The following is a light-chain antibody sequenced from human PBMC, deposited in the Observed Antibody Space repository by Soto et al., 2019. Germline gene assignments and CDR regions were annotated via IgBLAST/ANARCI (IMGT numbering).Light chain of an antibody. J-gene: IGKJ3*01. Sequence: EIVLTQSPGTLYLSPGERATLSCRASQSVSSSYLAWYQQKPGQAPRLLIYGASSRATGIPDRFSGSGSGTDFTLTISRLEPEDFSLYYYQQYCSSPFTFGPGTKVDIK. CDR3: QQYCSSPFT. CDR1: QSVSSSY. CDR2: GAS. V-gene: IGKV3-20*01.